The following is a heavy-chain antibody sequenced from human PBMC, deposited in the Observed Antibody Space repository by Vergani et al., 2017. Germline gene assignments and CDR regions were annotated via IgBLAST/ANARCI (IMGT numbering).Heavy chain of an antibody. CDR1: GFTFSSYA. D-gene: IGHD3-22*01. CDR3: VKDLGDSSGEDAFDI. CDR2: ISSNGGST. Sequence: EVQLLESGGGLVQPGGSLRLFCAASGFTFSSYAMRWVRQAPGKGLEWVSAISSNGGSTYYAVSVKGRFTISRDNSKNTLYLQMSSLRAEDTAVYYCVKDLGDSSGEDAFDIWGQGTMVTVSS. J-gene: IGHJ3*02. V-gene: IGHV3-64D*06.